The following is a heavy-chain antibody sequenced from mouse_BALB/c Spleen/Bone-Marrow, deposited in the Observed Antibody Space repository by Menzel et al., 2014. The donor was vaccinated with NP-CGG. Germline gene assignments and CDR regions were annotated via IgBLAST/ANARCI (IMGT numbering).Heavy chain of an antibody. V-gene: IGHV14-3*02. Sequence: VQLQQSGAELVKPGASVKLSCTASGFNIKDTYMHWVKQRPEQGLEWIGRIDPANGNTKYDPKFQGKATITADTSSYTAYLQLSSLTSEDTAVYYCARVKLWSYAMDYWGQGTSVTVSS. CDR3: ARVKLWSYAMDY. J-gene: IGHJ4*01. CDR2: IDPANGNT. D-gene: IGHD1-1*02. CDR1: GFNIKDTY.